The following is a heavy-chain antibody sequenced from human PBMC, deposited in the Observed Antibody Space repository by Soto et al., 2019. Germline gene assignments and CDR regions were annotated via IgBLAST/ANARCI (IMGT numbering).Heavy chain of an antibody. CDR2: IYYSGST. J-gene: IGHJ6*02. V-gene: IGHV4-59*06. CDR3: RTMVRGVISSGMDV. CDR1: GGSFSGYY. Sequence: SETRSLTCAVYGGSFSGYYWSWIRQPPGKGLEWIGYIYYSGSTYYNPSLKSRVTISVDTSKNQFSLKLSSVTAADTAVYYCRTMVRGVISSGMDVWGQGTTVTVSS. D-gene: IGHD3-10*01.